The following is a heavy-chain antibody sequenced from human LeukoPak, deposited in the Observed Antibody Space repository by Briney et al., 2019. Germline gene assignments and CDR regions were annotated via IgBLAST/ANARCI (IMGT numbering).Heavy chain of an antibody. CDR3: ARGEWFGDY. CDR2: INHSGST. V-gene: IGHV4-34*01. D-gene: IGHD3-10*01. Sequence: SETLSLTCAVYGGSFSGYYWSWIRQPPGKGLEWIGEINHSGSTNYNPPLKSRVTISVDTSKNQFSLKLSSVTAADTAVYYCARGEWFGDYWGQGTLVTVSS. J-gene: IGHJ4*02. CDR1: GGSFSGYY.